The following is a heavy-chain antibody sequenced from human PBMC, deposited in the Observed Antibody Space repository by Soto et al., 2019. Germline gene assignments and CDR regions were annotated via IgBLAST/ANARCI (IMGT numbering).Heavy chain of an antibody. V-gene: IGHV3-74*03. CDR1: GVTFSRYW. Sequence: EVQLVESGGGLVQPGGSLRLSCAASGVTFSRYWMHWVRQAPGKGLVWVSHINSDGSDTSYADSVKGRFTSSRDNAKNTLYLQMDSLRADDTATYYCVRDDFGLGIEYWGLGTLVTVSS. D-gene: IGHD1-26*01. J-gene: IGHJ4*02. CDR2: INSDGSDT. CDR3: VRDDFGLGIEY.